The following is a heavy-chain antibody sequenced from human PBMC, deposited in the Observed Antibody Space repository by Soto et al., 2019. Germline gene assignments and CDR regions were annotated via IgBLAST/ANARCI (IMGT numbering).Heavy chain of an antibody. CDR1: GFTLSSYN. J-gene: IGHJ4*02. CDR2: ISRTSSAI. D-gene: IGHD5-12*01. Sequence: EVQLVESGGGLVQPGGSLRLSCAASGFTLSSYNMNWVRQAPGKGLDWVSYISRTSSAIYYADSVKGRFTISRDNANNSLFLQMNSLRDEDTAVYYCARDGGYSGYDIDYWGQGTLVTVSS. V-gene: IGHV3-48*02. CDR3: ARDGGYSGYDIDY.